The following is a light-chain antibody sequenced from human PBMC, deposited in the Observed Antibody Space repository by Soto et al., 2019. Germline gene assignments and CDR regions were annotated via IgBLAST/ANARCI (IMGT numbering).Light chain of an antibody. J-gene: IGKJ2*01. Sequence: EIVLTQSPATLSLSPGERATLSCRASQSVSSSLAWYQQTPGQAPRLLIYDASNRATGIPARFSGSGSGTEFTLTISSLEPEDSGIYYCHQRSNWLYTFGQGTKVEIK. CDR3: HQRSNWLYT. CDR1: QSVSSS. CDR2: DAS. V-gene: IGKV3-11*01.